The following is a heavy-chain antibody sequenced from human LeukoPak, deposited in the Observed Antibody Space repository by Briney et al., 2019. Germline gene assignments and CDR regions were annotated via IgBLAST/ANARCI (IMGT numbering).Heavy chain of an antibody. D-gene: IGHD3-10*01. Sequence: GGSLRLSCAASGFTFSSYAMSWVRQAPGKGLEWVGRIKSKTDGGTTDYAAPVKGRFTISRDDSKNTLYLQMNSLKTEDTAVYYCTTDLGSGSYRYYGMDVWGQGTTVTVSS. CDR2: IKSKTDGGTT. V-gene: IGHV3-15*01. CDR3: TTDLGSGSYRYYGMDV. CDR1: GFTFSSYA. J-gene: IGHJ6*02.